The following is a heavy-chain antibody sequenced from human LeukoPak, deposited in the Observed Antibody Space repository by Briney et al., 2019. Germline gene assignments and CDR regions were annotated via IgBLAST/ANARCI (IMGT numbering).Heavy chain of an antibody. CDR1: GFTFDDYA. CDR3: ASEVTGLYYFDY. CDR2: ISSSSSYI. Sequence: GGSLRLSCAASGFTFDDYAMHWVRQAPGKGLEWVSSISSSSSYIYYADSVKGRFTISRDNAKNSLYLQMNSLRAEDTAVYYCASEVTGLYYFDYWGQGTLVTVSS. D-gene: IGHD4-23*01. J-gene: IGHJ4*02. V-gene: IGHV3-21*01.